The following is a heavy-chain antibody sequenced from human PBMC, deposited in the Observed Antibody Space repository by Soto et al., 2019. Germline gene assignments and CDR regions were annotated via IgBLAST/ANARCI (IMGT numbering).Heavy chain of an antibody. CDR3: ARGPRVSSTGTGAH. D-gene: IGHD1-1*01. V-gene: IGHV3-74*01. CDR1: GFTFSAYW. CDR2: ISDDGSTA. J-gene: IGHJ4*02. Sequence: GSLRLSCAVSGFTFSAYWMHWVRQVPGKGLTWVSRISDDGSTATYADSVKGRFVISRDNAKNSLHLEMNTLRADDSGLYYCARGPRVSSTGTGAHWGRGTLVTVSS.